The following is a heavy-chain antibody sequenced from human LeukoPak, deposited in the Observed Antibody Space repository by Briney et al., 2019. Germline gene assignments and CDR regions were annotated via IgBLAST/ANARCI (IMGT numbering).Heavy chain of an antibody. D-gene: IGHD3-10*01. J-gene: IGHJ4*02. CDR3: ARLVGTSGTGYYFDN. V-gene: IGHV4-38-2*02. CDR1: DYSVSSDCY. Sequence: PSETLSLTCTVSDYSVSSDCYWGWIRQPPGKGLEWIGNIHDSGSTHHNPSLKSRVSISVDTSKSQFSLKMNSVTAADTAVYYCARLVGTSGTGYYFDNWGQGTLVTVSS. CDR2: IHDSGST.